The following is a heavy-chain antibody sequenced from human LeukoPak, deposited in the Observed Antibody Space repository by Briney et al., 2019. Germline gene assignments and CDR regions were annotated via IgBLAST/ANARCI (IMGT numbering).Heavy chain of an antibody. CDR3: SRVGPGGAGAFDY. V-gene: IGHV3-7*01. CDR2: VKQDGSEK. CDR1: GFIFTNDW. J-gene: IGHJ4*02. Sequence: PGGSLRLSCAASGFIFTNDWMSWVRQAPGKGLEWVANVKQDGSEKDYVDSVKGRFTISRDNSKNLLYLQMNSLRTEDTAVYYCSRVGPGGAGAFDYWGQGTLVTVS. D-gene: IGHD6-13*01.